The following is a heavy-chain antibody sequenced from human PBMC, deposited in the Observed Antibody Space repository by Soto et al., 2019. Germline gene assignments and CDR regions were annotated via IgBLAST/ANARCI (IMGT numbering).Heavy chain of an antibody. CDR3: ARASYGLGFFDY. CDR1: GDSLSTSYW. D-gene: IGHD3-16*01. CDR2: VYHVGTT. Sequence: QVHLQESGPQLVKPSETLSLTCAVSGDSLSTSYWWTWVRQSPGKGLQWIGQVYHVGTTSYNPALKSRVIISVDKPKNLFSLKLTSMSAADTAVYFCARASYGLGFFDYWGQGSLVAVSS. V-gene: IGHV4-4*02. J-gene: IGHJ4*02.